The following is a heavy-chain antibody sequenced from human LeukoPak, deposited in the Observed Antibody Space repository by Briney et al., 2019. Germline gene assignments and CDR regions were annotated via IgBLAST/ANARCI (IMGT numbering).Heavy chain of an antibody. J-gene: IGHJ6*03. CDR1: GYTLTELS. D-gene: IGHD3-3*02. CDR2: FDPEDGET. CDR3: ARVSLTSYYYYYMDV. Sequence: EASVKVSCKVSGYTLTELSMHWVRQAPGKGLEWMGGFDPEDGETIYAQKFQGRVTITTDESTSTAYMGLSSLRSEDTAVYYCARVSLTSYYYYYMDVWGKGTTVTVSS. V-gene: IGHV1-24*01.